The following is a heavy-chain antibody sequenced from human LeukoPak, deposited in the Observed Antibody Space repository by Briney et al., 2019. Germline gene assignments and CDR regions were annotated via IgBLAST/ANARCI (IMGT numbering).Heavy chain of an antibody. CDR2: ISGSGGST. CDR1: GFTFSSYA. CDR3: AKDPWKTGYSSGWSDDY. D-gene: IGHD6-19*01. Sequence: GGSLRLSCAASGFTFSSYAMSWVRQAPGKGLEWVSAISGSGGSTYYADSVKGRFTISRDNSKNTLYLQMNSLRAEDTAVYYGAKDPWKTGYSSGWSDDYWGQGTLVSVSS. V-gene: IGHV3-23*01. J-gene: IGHJ4*02.